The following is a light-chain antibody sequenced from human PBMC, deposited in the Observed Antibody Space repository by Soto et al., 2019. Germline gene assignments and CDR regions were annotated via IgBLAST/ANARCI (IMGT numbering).Light chain of an antibody. Sequence: QSVLTQPASVSGSPGQSITISCTGTSSDVGGYDYVSWYQQQPGKAPKLMLYDVNNRPSGVSNRFSGSKSGNTASLTISGLQAEDEADYYCSSYTSSITLVFGAGTKLTVL. J-gene: IGLJ2*01. CDR2: DVN. V-gene: IGLV2-14*03. CDR3: SSYTSSITLV. CDR1: SSDVGGYDY.